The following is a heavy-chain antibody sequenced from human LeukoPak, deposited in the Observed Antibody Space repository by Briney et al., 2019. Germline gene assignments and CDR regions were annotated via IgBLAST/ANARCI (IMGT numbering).Heavy chain of an antibody. Sequence: GASVKVSCKASGGTFSSYAISWVRQAPGQGLEWMGGIIPIFGTASYAQKFQGRVTITADESTSTAYMELSSLRSEDTAVYYCARESDYVDTAMVSGWFDPWGQGTLVTVSS. D-gene: IGHD5-18*01. CDR1: GGTFSSYA. CDR3: ARESDYVDTAMVSGWFDP. V-gene: IGHV1-69*13. CDR2: IIPIFGTA. J-gene: IGHJ5*02.